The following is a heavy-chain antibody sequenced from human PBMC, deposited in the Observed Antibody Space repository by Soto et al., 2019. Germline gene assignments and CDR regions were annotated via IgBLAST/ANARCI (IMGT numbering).Heavy chain of an antibody. D-gene: IGHD1-7*01. CDR3: VRGLNCNYGYCFDI. J-gene: IGHJ3*02. CDR2: MNPNSGNT. CDR1: GYTFTSYE. V-gene: IGHV1-8*01. Sequence: QVQLVQSGAEVKKPGASVKVSCKASGYTFTSYEIKWVRQASGQGLEWMGWMNPNSGNTGYAEKFQGRVTMTRDTSTSTAYKELSSMRSEYTAVYYCVRGLNCNYGYCFDIWGQGTMVTVSS.